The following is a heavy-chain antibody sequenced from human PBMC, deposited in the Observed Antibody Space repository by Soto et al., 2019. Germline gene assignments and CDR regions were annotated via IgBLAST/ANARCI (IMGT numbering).Heavy chain of an antibody. Sequence: SETLSLTCSVSGGSITSTIDYWGWIRQSPGKGLEWIGNIYYDGSTFYNPSLKSRVTISVDTSKRQFSLRVSSVTAADTAVYYCARRGSASWGNWFDSWGHGTLVTVSS. CDR3: ARRGSASWGNWFDS. CDR2: IYYDGST. D-gene: IGHD2-2*01. J-gene: IGHJ5*01. V-gene: IGHV4-39*01. CDR1: GGSITSTIDY.